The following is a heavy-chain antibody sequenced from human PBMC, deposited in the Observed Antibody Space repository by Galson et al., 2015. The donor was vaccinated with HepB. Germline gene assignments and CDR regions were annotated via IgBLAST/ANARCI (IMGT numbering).Heavy chain of an antibody. CDR1: GGSVNSPRHF. CDR2: MLYDGTT. D-gene: IGHD1-1*01. J-gene: IGHJ2*01. Sequence: TLSLTCSVSGGSVNSPRHFWAWIRRPPGKGLEYVGSMLYDGTTYLSPSLKSRITLSMDKSKNRFFMKLVSVTAADAGVYYCARDQLGRTFWYFDVWGRGTLVAVSS. V-gene: IGHV4-39*07. CDR3: ARDQLGRTFWYFDV.